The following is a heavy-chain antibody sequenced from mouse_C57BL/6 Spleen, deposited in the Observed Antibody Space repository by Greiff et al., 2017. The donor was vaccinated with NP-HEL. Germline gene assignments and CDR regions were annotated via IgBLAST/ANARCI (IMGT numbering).Heavy chain of an antibody. V-gene: IGHV1-42*01. Sequence: EVKLMESGPELVKPGASVKISCKASGYSFTGYYMNWVKQSPEKSLEWIGEINPSTGGTTYNQKFKAKATLTVDKSSSTAYMQLKSLTSEDSAVYYCARSFSNYPFAYWGQGTLVTVSA. J-gene: IGHJ3*01. CDR3: ARSFSNYPFAY. D-gene: IGHD2-5*01. CDR1: GYSFTGYY. CDR2: INPSTGGT.